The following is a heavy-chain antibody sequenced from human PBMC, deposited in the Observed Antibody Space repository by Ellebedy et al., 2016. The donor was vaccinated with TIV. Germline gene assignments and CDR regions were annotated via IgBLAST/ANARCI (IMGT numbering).Heavy chain of an antibody. CDR2: ISGSGVST. J-gene: IGHJ4*02. D-gene: IGHD1/OR15-1a*01. V-gene: IGHV3-23*01. CDR3: ARRGTDEPFSPGNYFDY. CDR1: GFTFSNYA. Sequence: GESLKISXAASGFTFSNYAMTWVRQAPGKGLEWVSAISGSGVSTYYADSVKGRFTISRDNSKNTLYLQMNSLRGEDTALYYCARRGTDEPFSPGNYFDYWGQGTLVAVSS.